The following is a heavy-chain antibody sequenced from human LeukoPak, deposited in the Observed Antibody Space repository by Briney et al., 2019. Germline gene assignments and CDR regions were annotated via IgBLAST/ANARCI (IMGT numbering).Heavy chain of an antibody. D-gene: IGHD3-22*01. V-gene: IGHV3-74*01. Sequence: GGSLRLSCAASGFTFSSYWMHWVRQAPGKGLVWVSRINSDGSGTDYADSVKGRFTISRDNAKNSLYLQMNSLRAEDTAVYYCARDLRDSSGYYDAFDIWGQGTMVTVSS. CDR1: GFTFSSYW. CDR2: INSDGSGT. J-gene: IGHJ3*02. CDR3: ARDLRDSSGYYDAFDI.